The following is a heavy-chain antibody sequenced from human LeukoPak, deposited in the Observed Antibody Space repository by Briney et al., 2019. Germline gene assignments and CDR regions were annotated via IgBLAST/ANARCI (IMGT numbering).Heavy chain of an antibody. CDR3: ARSSDYYDTMDV. V-gene: IGHV4-4*07. J-gene: IGHJ6*02. CDR2: IYTSGST. Sequence: RSESLSLTCTVSGGSISSYYWSWIRQPAGKGLEWIGRIYTSGSTNYNPSLKSRVTMSVDTSKNQFSLKPSSVTAADTAVYYCARSSDYYDTMDVWGQGTTVTVSS. CDR1: GGSISSYY. D-gene: IGHD3-22*01.